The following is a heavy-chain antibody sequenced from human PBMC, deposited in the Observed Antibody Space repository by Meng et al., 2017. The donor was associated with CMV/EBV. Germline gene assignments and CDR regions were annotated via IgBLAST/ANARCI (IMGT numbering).Heavy chain of an antibody. CDR1: GYTFTSYD. Sequence: ASVKVSCKASGYTFTSYDINWVRQATGQGLEWMGWMNPNSGNTGYAQKFQGRVTMTRNTSISTAYMELSSLRSEDTAVYYCARETGEVVPAASWFDPWGQGTLVTVSS. D-gene: IGHD2-2*01. CDR2: MNPNSGNT. J-gene: IGHJ5*02. V-gene: IGHV1-8*01. CDR3: ARETGEVVPAASWFDP.